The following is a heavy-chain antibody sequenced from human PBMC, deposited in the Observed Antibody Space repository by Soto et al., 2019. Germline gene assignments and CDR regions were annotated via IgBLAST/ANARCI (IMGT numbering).Heavy chain of an antibody. CDR1: GFSFSSYG. D-gene: IGHD1-20*01. CDR3: AKYNDKWYANYYYYGMDV. J-gene: IGHJ6*02. CDR2: ISYDGSNK. V-gene: IGHV3-30*18. Sequence: QVQLVESGGGVVQPGRSLRLSCAASGFSFSSYGMHWVRQAPGKGLEWVAVISYDGSNKYYAESVKGRFTISRDNYKNTVYLQINSLRAEDTAVYYCAKYNDKWYANYYYYGMDVWGQGTTVTVSS.